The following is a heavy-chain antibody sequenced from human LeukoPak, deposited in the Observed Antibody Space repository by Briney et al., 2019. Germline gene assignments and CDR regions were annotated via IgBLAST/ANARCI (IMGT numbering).Heavy chain of an antibody. CDR1: GFTFSSYG. V-gene: IGHV3-23*01. CDR3: AKDRITMVRGVSYYFDY. CDR2: ISGSGGST. Sequence: GGSLRLSCAASGFTFSSYGMSWVRQAPGKGLEWVSAISGSGGSTYYADSVKGRFTISRDNSKNTLYLQMNSLRAEDTAVYYCAKDRITMVRGVSYYFDYWGQGTLVTVSS. D-gene: IGHD3-10*01. J-gene: IGHJ4*02.